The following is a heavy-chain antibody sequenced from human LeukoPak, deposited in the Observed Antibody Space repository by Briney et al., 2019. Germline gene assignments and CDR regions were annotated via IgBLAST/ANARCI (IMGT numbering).Heavy chain of an antibody. CDR2: INPSGGST. Sequence: ASLKVSCKASGYTFTSYYMHWVRQAPGQGLEWMGIINPSGGSTSYAQKFQGRVTMTRDTSTSTVYMELSSLRSEDTAVYYCARVTLGGSGSLNWFDPWGQGTLVTVSS. CDR3: ARVTLGGSGSLNWFDP. CDR1: GYTFTSYY. V-gene: IGHV1-46*01. J-gene: IGHJ5*02. D-gene: IGHD3-10*01.